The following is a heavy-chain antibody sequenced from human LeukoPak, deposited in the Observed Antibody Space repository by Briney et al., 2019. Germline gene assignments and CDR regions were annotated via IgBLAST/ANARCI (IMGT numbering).Heavy chain of an antibody. V-gene: IGHV4-34*01. J-gene: IGHJ4*02. D-gene: IGHD6-19*01. CDR3: ARRRSSGWYHYFDY. CDR1: GGSFSGYY. CDR2: INHSGST. Sequence: SETLSLTCAVYGGSFSGYYWSWIRQPPGKGLEWIGEINHSGSTNYNPSLKSRVTISVDTSKNQFSLKLSSVTAADTAVYYCARRRSSGWYHYFDYWGQGTLVTVSS.